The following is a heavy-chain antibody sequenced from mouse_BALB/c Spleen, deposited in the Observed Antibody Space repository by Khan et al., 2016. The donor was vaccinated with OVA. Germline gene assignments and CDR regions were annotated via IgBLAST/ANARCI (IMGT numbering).Heavy chain of an antibody. D-gene: IGHD1-1*01. Sequence: QVQLQQSGAELAKPGASVKMSCKASGYTFTSYWMHWVKQRPGQGLEWIGYINPTSGYTDYNEKFKDKATLSADKSSSTAYMQLSSLTSEDSAVYYCTRGRTDYWGQGTTLTVSS. J-gene: IGHJ2*01. CDR1: GYTFTSYW. CDR3: TRGRTDY. V-gene: IGHV1-7*01. CDR2: INPTSGYT.